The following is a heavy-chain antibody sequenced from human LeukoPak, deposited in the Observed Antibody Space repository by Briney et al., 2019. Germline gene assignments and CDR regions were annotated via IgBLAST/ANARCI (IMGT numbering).Heavy chain of an antibody. CDR1: GFTFDDYA. V-gene: IGHV3-9*01. Sequence: GGSLRLSCAASGFTFDDYAMHWVRQAPGKGLEWVSGISWNSGSIGYADSVKGRFTISRDNAKNSLYLQMNSLRAEDTALCYCAKVLQWELQGPADYWGQGTLVTVSS. CDR2: ISWNSGSI. D-gene: IGHD1-26*01. CDR3: AKVLQWELQGPADY. J-gene: IGHJ4*02.